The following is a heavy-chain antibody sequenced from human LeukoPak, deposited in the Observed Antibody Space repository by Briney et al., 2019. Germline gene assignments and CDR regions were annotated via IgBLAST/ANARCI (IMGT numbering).Heavy chain of an antibody. Sequence: GGSLRLSCAASGFTFSSYAMSWVRQAPGKGLEWVSAISGSGGSTYYADSVKGRFTISRDNSKNTLYLQMNSLRAEDTAVYYCAKDFKVLYCGGDCFVDYWGQGTQVTVSS. CDR1: GFTFSSYA. CDR3: AKDFKVLYCGGDCFVDY. CDR2: ISGSGGST. D-gene: IGHD2-21*02. V-gene: IGHV3-23*01. J-gene: IGHJ4*02.